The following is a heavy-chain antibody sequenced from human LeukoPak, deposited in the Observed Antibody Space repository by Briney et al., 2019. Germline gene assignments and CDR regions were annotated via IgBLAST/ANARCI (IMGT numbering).Heavy chain of an antibody. D-gene: IGHD3-3*01. CDR2: IYYSGST. V-gene: IGHV4-39*07. CDR1: GGSISSSSYY. CDR3: AREPIPYDFWSGYYRGFDY. J-gene: IGHJ4*02. Sequence: SETLSLTCTVSGGSISSSSYYWGWIRQPPGRGLEWIGSIYYSGSTYYNPSLKSRVTISVDTSKNQFSLKLSSVTAADTAVYYCAREPIPYDFWSGYYRGFDYWGQGTLVTVSS.